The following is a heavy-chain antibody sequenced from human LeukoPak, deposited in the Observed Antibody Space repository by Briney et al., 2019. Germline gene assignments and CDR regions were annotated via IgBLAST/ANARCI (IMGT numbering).Heavy chain of an antibody. V-gene: IGHV3-48*04. D-gene: IGHD3-10*01. CDR3: AIPPLSGTGSSRPLAEIDV. CDR1: GFRFSSYS. CDR2: ISHTGSTM. Sequence: GGSLRLSCAASGFRFSSYSMNWVHQAPGKGLEWVSYISHTGSTMSYADSVKGRFTISRDNARNSLHLQMNSLRAEDTAVYYCAIPPLSGTGSSRPLAEIDVWGQGTTVTVSS. J-gene: IGHJ6*02.